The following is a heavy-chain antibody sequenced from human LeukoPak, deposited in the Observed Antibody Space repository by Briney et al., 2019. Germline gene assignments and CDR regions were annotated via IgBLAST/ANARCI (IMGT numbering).Heavy chain of an antibody. Sequence: SETLSLTCTVSGGSFSSGDHYWSWIRQPPGKGLEWIGYTYYSGSTYYNPSLKSRISISLDTSKNQFSLKLSSVTAADTAVYYCARETYSNSVDYWGQGTLVTVSS. CDR3: ARETYSNSVDY. J-gene: IGHJ4*02. CDR1: GGSFSSGDHY. D-gene: IGHD4-11*01. V-gene: IGHV4-30-4*08. CDR2: TYYSGST.